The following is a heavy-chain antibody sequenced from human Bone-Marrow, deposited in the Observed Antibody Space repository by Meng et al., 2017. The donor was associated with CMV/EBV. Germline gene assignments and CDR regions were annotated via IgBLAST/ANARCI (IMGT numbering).Heavy chain of an antibody. CDR3: ARGNVDTAMVTIPPWFDP. J-gene: IGHJ5*02. D-gene: IGHD5-18*01. V-gene: IGHV3-30*04. CDR2: ISYDGSNK. Sequence: GESLKISCAASGFTFSSYAMHWVRQAPGKGLEWVAVISYDGSNKYYADSVKGRFTISRDNSKNTLYLQMSSLRAEDTAVYYCARGNVDTAMVTIPPWFDPWGQGTLVTVSS. CDR1: GFTFSSYA.